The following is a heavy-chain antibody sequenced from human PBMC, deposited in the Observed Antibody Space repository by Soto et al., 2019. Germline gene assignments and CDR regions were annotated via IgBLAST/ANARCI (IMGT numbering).Heavy chain of an antibody. V-gene: IGHV1-69*02. CDR3: ARGVGYFDWYY. Sequence: QVQLVQSGAEVQKPGSSVKVSCKASGGTFSSYTISWVRQAPGQGLEWMGRIIPILGIANYAQKFQGRVTITADKSTSTAYMELSSLRSEDTAVYYCARGVGYFDWYYWGQGTLVTVSS. CDR2: IIPILGIA. J-gene: IGHJ4*02. D-gene: IGHD3-9*01. CDR1: GGTFSSYT.